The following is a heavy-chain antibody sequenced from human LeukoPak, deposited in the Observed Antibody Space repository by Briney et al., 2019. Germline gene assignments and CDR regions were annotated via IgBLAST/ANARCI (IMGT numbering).Heavy chain of an antibody. V-gene: IGHV3-23*01. CDR3: ARDVEGNFDY. CDR1: GFTFSSYA. J-gene: IGHJ4*02. Sequence: GGSLRLSCAASGFTFSSYAMSWVRQAPGKGLEWVSAISGSGGRTYYADSVKGRFTISRDNSKNTLYLQMNSLRAEDTAVYYCARDVEGNFDYWGQGTLVTVSS. CDR2: ISGSGGRT.